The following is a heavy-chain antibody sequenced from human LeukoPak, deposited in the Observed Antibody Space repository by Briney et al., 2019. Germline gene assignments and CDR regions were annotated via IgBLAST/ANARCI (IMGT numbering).Heavy chain of an antibody. CDR1: GFTFSSYA. V-gene: IGHV3-23*01. J-gene: IGHJ4*02. Sequence: GSLRLSCAASGFTFSSYAMSWVRQAPGKGLEWVSGISGTGTSTYYADSVRGRFTFSRDNSKNTLYLQMNSLRAEDTAVYYCAKDPYDSLEYFDYWGQGTLVAASS. D-gene: IGHD3-22*01. CDR3: AKDPYDSLEYFDY. CDR2: ISGTGTST.